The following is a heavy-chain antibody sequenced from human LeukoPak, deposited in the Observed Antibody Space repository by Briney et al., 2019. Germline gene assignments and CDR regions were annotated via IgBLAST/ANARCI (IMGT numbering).Heavy chain of an antibody. Sequence: SGGSLRLSCAASGFIFSNYAMTWVRQAPGKGLEWVSGISASGSSTYHADSVKGRILISRDNSKNTLYLQMNSLRAEDTAVYYCARERGDIVAFWGQGTTVTVSS. CDR1: GFIFSNYA. J-gene: IGHJ6*02. CDR2: ISASGSST. D-gene: IGHD2-15*01. CDR3: ARERGDIVAF. V-gene: IGHV3-23*01.